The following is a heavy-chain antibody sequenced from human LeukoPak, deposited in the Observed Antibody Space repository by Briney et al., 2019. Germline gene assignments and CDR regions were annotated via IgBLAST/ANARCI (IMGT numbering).Heavy chain of an antibody. CDR3: ARSRYSYGVKGY. V-gene: IGHV4-39*07. CDR1: GGSISSSSYY. Sequence: SETLSLTCTVSGGSISSSSYYWGWIRQPPGKGLEWIGSIYYSGSTYYNPSLKSRVTISVDTSKTQFSLKLSSVTAADTAVYYCARSRYSYGVKGYWGQGTLVTVSS. D-gene: IGHD5-18*01. J-gene: IGHJ4*02. CDR2: IYYSGST.